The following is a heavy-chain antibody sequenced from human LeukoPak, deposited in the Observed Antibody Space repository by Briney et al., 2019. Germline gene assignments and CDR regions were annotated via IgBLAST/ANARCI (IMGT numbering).Heavy chain of an antibody. CDR1: GGSISSYY. V-gene: IGHV4-59*08. J-gene: IGHJ6*02. CDR2: IYYSGST. CDR3: ARLRIAAAVTFYYYYGMDV. Sequence: SETLSLTCTVSGGSISSYYWSWIRQPPGKGLEWIGYIYYSGSTNYNPSLKSRVTISVDTSKNQFSLKLSSVTAADTAVYYCARLRIAAAVTFYYYYGMDVWGQGTTVTVSS. D-gene: IGHD6-13*01.